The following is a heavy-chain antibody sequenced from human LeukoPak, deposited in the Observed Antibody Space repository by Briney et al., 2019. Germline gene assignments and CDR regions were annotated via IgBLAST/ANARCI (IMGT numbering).Heavy chain of an antibody. D-gene: IGHD2-2*01. V-gene: IGHV3-33*01. CDR3: ARDYSTPWAYGVDV. CDR1: GFTFRNYG. J-gene: IGHJ6*02. Sequence: GGSLRLSCAASGFTFRNYGMHWVRQTPGKGLEWVAVIWHDESNKTYADSVKGRFTISRDNSKNTLHLQMNSLRAEDTAVYYCARDYSTPWAYGVDVWGQGTTVTVSS. CDR2: IWHDESNK.